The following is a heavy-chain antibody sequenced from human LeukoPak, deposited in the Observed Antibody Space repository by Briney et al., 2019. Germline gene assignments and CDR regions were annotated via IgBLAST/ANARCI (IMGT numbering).Heavy chain of an antibody. CDR1: GLIFSSYW. Sequence: PGGSRRLSCAASGLIFSSYWMHWFRQAPGKGLVWVSRINSDGSSTSYADSVKGRFTISRDNAKNTLYLQMNSLRAEDTAVYYCARVGARGAFDIWGQGTMVTVSS. J-gene: IGHJ3*02. D-gene: IGHD4-17*01. CDR3: ARVGARGAFDI. V-gene: IGHV3-74*01. CDR2: INSDGSST.